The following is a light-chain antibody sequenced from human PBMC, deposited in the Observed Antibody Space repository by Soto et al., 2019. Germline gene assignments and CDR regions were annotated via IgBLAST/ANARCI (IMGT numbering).Light chain of an antibody. V-gene: IGKV1-9*01. J-gene: IGKJ5*01. CDR2: AAS. CDR3: QQLNSNQIT. CDR1: QGISSY. Sequence: DIQMTQSPSTLSASLGDRVTITCRASQGISSYLAWYQQKPGKAPKLLIYAASTLQSRVPSSFSGSGSGTDFTLTISSLQPEDFATYDCQQLNSNQITVGQGTRLEIK.